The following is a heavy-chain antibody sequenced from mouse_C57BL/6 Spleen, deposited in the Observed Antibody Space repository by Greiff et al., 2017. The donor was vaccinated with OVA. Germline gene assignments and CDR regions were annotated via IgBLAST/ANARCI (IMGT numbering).Heavy chain of an antibody. Sequence: QVQLQQPGAELVKPGASVKLSCKASGYTFTSYWMQWVKQRPGQGLEWIGEIDPSDSYTNYNQKFKGKATLTVDTSSSTAYMQLSSLTSEDSAVYYCARGRHFDVWGTGTTVTVSS. V-gene: IGHV1-50*01. CDR2: IDPSDSYT. CDR3: ARGRHFDV. J-gene: IGHJ1*03. CDR1: GYTFTSYW.